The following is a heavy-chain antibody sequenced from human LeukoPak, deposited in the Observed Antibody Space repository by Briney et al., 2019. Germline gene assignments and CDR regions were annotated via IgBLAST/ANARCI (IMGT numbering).Heavy chain of an antibody. V-gene: IGHV4-39*07. CDR1: GGSISSSSYY. CDR3: ARSGSGYLRYYFDY. J-gene: IGHJ4*02. Sequence: SETLSLTCTVSGGSISSSSYYWGWIRQPPGKGLEWIGRIYYRGRTYYNPSLKSHVTISVDTSKNQFSLKLSSVTAADTAVYYCARSGSGYLRYYFDYWGQGTLVTVSS. CDR2: IYYRGRT. D-gene: IGHD5-12*01.